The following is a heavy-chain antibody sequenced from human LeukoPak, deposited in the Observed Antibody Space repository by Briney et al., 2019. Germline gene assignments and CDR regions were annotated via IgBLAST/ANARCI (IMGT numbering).Heavy chain of an antibody. V-gene: IGHV4-59*01. Sequence: PSETLSLTCTVSGGSFSTYYWSWLRQPPGKGLEWIGYIYYSGSTDYNPSLKSRVTMSLDTSKNQFSLKLSSVTAADTAVYYCARAVIIFGAAVAKGFDCWGQGTLVTVSS. J-gene: IGHJ4*02. CDR2: IYYSGST. CDR1: GGSFSTYY. CDR3: ARAVIIFGAAVAKGFDC. D-gene: IGHD3-3*01.